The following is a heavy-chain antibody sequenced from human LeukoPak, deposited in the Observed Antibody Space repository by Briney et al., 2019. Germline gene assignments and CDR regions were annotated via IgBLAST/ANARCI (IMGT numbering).Heavy chain of an antibody. CDR3: ATGRRPYGGPNWYFDL. V-gene: IGHV4-39*01. CDR1: GGSISSSSYY. Sequence: SETLSLTCTVSGGSISSSSYYWGWIRQPPGKGLEWIGSIYYSESTYYNPSLKSRVTISVDTSKNQFSLKLSSVTAADTAVYYCATGRRPYGGPNWYFDLWGRGTLVTVSS. D-gene: IGHD4-23*01. CDR2: IYYSEST. J-gene: IGHJ2*01.